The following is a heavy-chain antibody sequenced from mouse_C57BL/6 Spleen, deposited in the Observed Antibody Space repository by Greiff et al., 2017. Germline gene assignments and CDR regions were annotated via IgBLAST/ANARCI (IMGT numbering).Heavy chain of an antibody. Sequence: EVHLVESGGGLVKPGGSLKLSCAASGFTFSDYGMHWVRQAPEKGLEWVAYISSGSSTIYYADTVKGRFTISRDNAKNTLFLQMTSLRSEDTAMYYCASLYGNSDYWGQGTTLTVSS. CDR1: GFTFSDYG. V-gene: IGHV5-17*01. CDR2: ISSGSSTI. CDR3: ASLYGNSDY. J-gene: IGHJ2*01. D-gene: IGHD2-1*01.